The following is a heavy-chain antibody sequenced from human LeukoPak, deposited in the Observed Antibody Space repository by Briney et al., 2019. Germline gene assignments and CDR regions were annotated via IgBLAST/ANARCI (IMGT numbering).Heavy chain of an antibody. D-gene: IGHD6-19*01. CDR3: ARDVAGWGSGWYTDIDYYGMDV. CDR1: GYTFTSYD. CDR2: MKPNSGNT. Sequence: ASVKVSCKASGYTFTSYDINWVRQATGQGLEWMGWMKPNSGNTGYAQKFQGRVTMTRNTSISTAYMELSSLRSEDTAVYYCARDVAGWGSGWYTDIDYYGMDVWGQGTTVTVSS. V-gene: IGHV1-8*01. J-gene: IGHJ6*02.